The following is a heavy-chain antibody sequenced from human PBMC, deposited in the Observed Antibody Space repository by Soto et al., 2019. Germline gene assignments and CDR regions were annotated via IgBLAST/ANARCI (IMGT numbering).Heavy chain of an antibody. V-gene: IGHV4-39*01. CDR2: IYYSGST. CDR1: GGSISSSSYY. J-gene: IGHJ6*02. D-gene: IGHD3-10*01. Sequence: PSETLSLTCTVSGGSISSSSYYWGWIRQPPGKELEWIGSIYYSGSTSYKPSLKNRVTISVDTSKNQFSLKLSSVTAADTAVYYCAKLFTMVRGSFPYGMDVWGQGTTVT. CDR3: AKLFTMVRGSFPYGMDV.